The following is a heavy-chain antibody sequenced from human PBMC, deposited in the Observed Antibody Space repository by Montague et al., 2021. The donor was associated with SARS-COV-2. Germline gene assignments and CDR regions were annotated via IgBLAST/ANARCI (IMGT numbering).Heavy chain of an antibody. CDR3: ARVGVGRLLSAGPVYAFDI. D-gene: IGHD1-14*01. CDR1: GASISSYY. Sequence: SETLSLTCTVSGASISSYYWSWIRQPPGKGLEWIGYIYYSGSTNYNPSLKSRVTISVDTSKNQFSLKLSSVTAADTAVYYCARVGVGRLLSAGPVYAFDIWGQGTMVTVSS. V-gene: IGHV4-59*01. CDR2: IYYSGST. J-gene: IGHJ3*02.